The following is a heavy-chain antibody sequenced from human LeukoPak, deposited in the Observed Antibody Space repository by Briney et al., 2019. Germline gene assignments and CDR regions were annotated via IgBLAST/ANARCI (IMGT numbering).Heavy chain of an antibody. CDR1: GFIFSDYA. CDR2: IKSNGGKA. CDR3: ARGRGGSYDY. Sequence: GGSLRLSCAASGFIFSDYAMHWVRQAPGKGLEYVSSIKSNGGKAFYADSVKDRFSISRDNSKNTLNLQMGSLRAEDMAVYYCARGRGGSYDYWGQGILVTVSS. D-gene: IGHD1-26*01. V-gene: IGHV3-64*02. J-gene: IGHJ4*02.